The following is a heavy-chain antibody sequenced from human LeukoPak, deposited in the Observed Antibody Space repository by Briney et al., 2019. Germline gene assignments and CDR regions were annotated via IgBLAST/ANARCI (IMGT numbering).Heavy chain of an antibody. V-gene: IGHV1-2*02. CDR3: ARDQVATGVPAVYYYYGMDV. Sequence: ASVKVSCKASGYTFIGYYMHWVRQAPGQGLEWMGWINPNSGGTNYAQKFKGRVTMTRDTSISTAYMELSRLRSHDTAVYYCARDQVATGVPAVYYYYGMDVWGQGTTVTVSS. J-gene: IGHJ6*02. CDR1: GYTFIGYY. CDR2: INPNSGGT. D-gene: IGHD5-12*01.